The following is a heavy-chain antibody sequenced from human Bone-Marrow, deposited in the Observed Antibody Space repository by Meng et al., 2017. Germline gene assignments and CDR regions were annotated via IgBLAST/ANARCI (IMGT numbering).Heavy chain of an antibody. D-gene: IGHD4-17*01. V-gene: IGHV3-20*04. CDR1: GFTFDDYG. CDR3: AREEPYGADELSDY. CDR2: INWNGGST. J-gene: IGHJ4*02. Sequence: GGSLRPSCAASGFTFDDYGMSWVRQAPGKGLAWVSGINWNGGSTGYADSVKGRFTISRDNAKNSLYLQMNSLRAGDTAVYYCAREEPYGADELSDYWGQGTLVTVSS.